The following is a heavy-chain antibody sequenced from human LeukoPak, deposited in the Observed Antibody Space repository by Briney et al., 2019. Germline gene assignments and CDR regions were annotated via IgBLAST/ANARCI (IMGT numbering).Heavy chain of an antibody. CDR1: GYSSTSYW. D-gene: IGHD2-15*01. J-gene: IGHJ4*02. CDR3: ASAGGYCSGGSCYDFDY. V-gene: IGHV5-51*01. Sequence: GESLKISCKGSGYSSTSYWIGWVRQMPGKGLEWMGIIYPGDSDTRYSPSFQGQVTISADKSISTAYLQWSSLKASDTAMYYCASAGGYCSGGSCYDFDYWGQGTLVTVSS. CDR2: IYPGDSDT.